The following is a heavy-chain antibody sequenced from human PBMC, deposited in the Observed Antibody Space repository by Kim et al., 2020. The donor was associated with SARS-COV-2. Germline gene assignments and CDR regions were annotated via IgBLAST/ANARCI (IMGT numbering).Heavy chain of an antibody. D-gene: IGHD3-10*01. V-gene: IGHV7-4-1*02. CDR1: GYTFTSYA. Sequence: ASVKVSCKASGYTFTSYAMNWVRQAPGQGLEWMGWINTNTGNPTYAQGFTGRVVFSLDTAVSTADLQISSLKAEGTAVYYCARENDGSGSLGDERWFDPWGQGTLVTVSS. J-gene: IGHJ5*02. CDR3: ARENDGSGSLGDERWFDP. CDR2: INTNTGNP.